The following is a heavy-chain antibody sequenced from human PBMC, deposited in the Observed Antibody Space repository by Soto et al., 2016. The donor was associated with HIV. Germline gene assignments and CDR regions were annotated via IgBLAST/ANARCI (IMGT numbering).Heavy chain of an antibody. Sequence: EVQLVESGGGLVKPGGSLRLSCAASGFTFSSYSMNWVRQAPGKGLEWVSSISSSSSYIYYADSVKGRFTISRDNAKSSLYLQMNSLRAEDTAVYYCARDWEGSGELLAYFDYVGPGNPGPPSPQ. D-gene: IGHD3-10*01. CDR1: GFTFSSYS. J-gene: IGHJ4*02. CDR3: ARDWEGSGELLAYFDY. CDR2: ISSSSSYI. V-gene: IGHV3-21*01.